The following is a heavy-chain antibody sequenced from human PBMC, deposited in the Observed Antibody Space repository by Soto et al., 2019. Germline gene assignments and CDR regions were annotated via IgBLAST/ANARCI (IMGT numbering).Heavy chain of an antibody. Sequence: PSETLSLTWSVASGKVSSGSCYWSWIQKPPGKGLEWIGYSYYSGSTNYNPSLKSRVTISVDTSKNQFSLKLSSVTAADTAVYYCARDRVVRGGYYYYGMDVWGQGTTVTVSS. J-gene: IGHJ6*02. CDR2: SYYSGST. CDR3: ARDRVVRGGYYYYGMDV. CDR1: SGKVSSGSCY. D-gene: IGHD3-10*01. V-gene: IGHV4-61*01.